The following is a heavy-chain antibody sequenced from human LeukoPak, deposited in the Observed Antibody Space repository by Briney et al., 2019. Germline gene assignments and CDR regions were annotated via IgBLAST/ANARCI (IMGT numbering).Heavy chain of an antibody. CDR2: ISAYNGNT. CDR1: GYTFTSYG. J-gene: IGHJ4*02. V-gene: IGHV1-18*04. CDR3: ARFDGSGSPYKYQSSFDY. D-gene: IGHD3-10*01. Sequence: GASVKVSCKASGYTFTSYGISWVRQAPGQGLEWMGWISAYNGNTNYAQKLQGRVTMTTDTSTSTAYMELRSLRSDDTAVYYCARFDGSGSPYKYQSSFDYWGQGTLVTVSS.